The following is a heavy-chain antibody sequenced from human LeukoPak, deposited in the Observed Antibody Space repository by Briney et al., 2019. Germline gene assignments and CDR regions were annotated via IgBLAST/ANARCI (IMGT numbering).Heavy chain of an antibody. CDR1: GGSISSSSSY. D-gene: IGHD6-13*01. J-gene: IGHJ5*02. CDR3: ARTYSSSWYWNWFDP. Sequence: SETLSLTCSVSGGSISSSSSYWGWIRQPPGKGLEWIGSIYYSGSSFDNPALKSRVTISVDTSKNQFSLKVSSVSAADTAVYYCARTYSSSWYWNWFDPWGQGTLVTVSS. V-gene: IGHV4-39*01. CDR2: IYYSGSS.